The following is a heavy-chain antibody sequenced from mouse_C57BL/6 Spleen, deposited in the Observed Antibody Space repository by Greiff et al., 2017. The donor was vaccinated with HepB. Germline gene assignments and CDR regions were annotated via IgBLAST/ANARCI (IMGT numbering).Heavy chain of an antibody. CDR3: ARGVYYFDY. J-gene: IGHJ2*01. V-gene: IGHV1-61*01. Sequence: QVQLKQPGAELVRPGSSVKLSCKASGYTFTSYWMDWVKQRPGQGLEWIGNIYPSDSETHYNQKFKDKATLTVDKSSSTAYMQLSSLTSEDSAVYYCARGVYYFDYWGQGTTLTVSS. CDR2: IYPSDSET. CDR1: GYTFTSYW.